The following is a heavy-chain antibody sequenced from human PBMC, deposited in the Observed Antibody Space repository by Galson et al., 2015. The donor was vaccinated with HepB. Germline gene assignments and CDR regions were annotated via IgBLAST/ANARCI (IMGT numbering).Heavy chain of an antibody. J-gene: IGHJ3*01. CDR2: TYKRSRWYN. D-gene: IGHD2-8*01. CDR1: GDSVSNNSAA. V-gene: IGHV6-1*01. Sequence: SGDSVSNNSAAWNWIRQSPSRGLEWLGRTYKRSRWYNDYAVSVLSRITINPDTSKNQYSLQLNSVTPEDTAVYYCARSPVSSHFWPFDVWGQGTMVTVSS. CDR3: ARSPVSSHFWPFDV.